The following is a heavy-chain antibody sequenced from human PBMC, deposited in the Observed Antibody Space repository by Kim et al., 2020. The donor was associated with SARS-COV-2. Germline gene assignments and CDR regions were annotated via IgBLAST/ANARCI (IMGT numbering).Heavy chain of an antibody. Sequence: ADSVKGRFTTSRDNAKNSLYLQMNSLRAEDTAVYYCARVRWQQLVFFDYWGQGTLVTVSS. V-gene: IGHV3-11*05. D-gene: IGHD6-13*01. J-gene: IGHJ4*02. CDR3: ARVRWQQLVFFDY.